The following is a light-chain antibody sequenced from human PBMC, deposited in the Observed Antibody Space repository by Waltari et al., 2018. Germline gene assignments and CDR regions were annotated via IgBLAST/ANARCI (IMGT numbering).Light chain of an antibody. CDR3: SSYTSSSTPYV. V-gene: IGLV2-14*01. Sequence: QSALTQPASVSGSPGQSITISCTGTSSAVGGYNYVPRYQQHPGKAPKLMIYEVSNRPSGVSNRFSGSKSGNTASLTISGLQAEDEADYYCSSYTSSSTPYVFGTGTKVTVL. CDR2: EVS. J-gene: IGLJ1*01. CDR1: SSAVGGYNY.